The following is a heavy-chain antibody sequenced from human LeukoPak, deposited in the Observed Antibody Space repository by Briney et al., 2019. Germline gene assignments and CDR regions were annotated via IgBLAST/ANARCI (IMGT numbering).Heavy chain of an antibody. Sequence: SETLSLTCTVSGGSISSSSYYWGWIRQPPGKGLEWIGSIYYSGSTYYNPSLKSRVTISVDTSKNQFSLKLSSVTAADTAVYYCARSYVWGSYRYPYYYMDVWGKGTTVTISS. CDR3: ARSYVWGSYRYPYYYMDV. V-gene: IGHV4-39*07. CDR1: GGSISSSSYY. CDR2: IYYSGST. J-gene: IGHJ6*03. D-gene: IGHD3-16*02.